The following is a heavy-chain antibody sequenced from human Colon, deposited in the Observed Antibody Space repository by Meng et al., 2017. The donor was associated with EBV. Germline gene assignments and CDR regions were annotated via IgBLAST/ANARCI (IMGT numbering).Heavy chain of an antibody. CDR2: IPHRGSS. CDR3: LRGSGGSV. Sequence: DPRPARWKPAQTLAPTCAVSGDSTPNHNVGAWVRQPPGKGLEWIGEIPHRGSSAYNPSLKSRVSMSIDKSKNQCSLKLTSVTAADTAVYHCLRGSGGSVWGQGTLVTVSS. D-gene: IGHD3-10*01. J-gene: IGHJ1*01. V-gene: IGHV4-4*02. CDR1: GDSTPNHNV.